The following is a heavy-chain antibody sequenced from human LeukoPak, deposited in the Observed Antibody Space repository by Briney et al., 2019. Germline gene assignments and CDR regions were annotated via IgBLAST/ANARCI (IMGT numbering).Heavy chain of an antibody. CDR1: GYSFTSYW. Sequence: GESLKISCKGSGYSFTSYWIGWVRQMPGKGLEWMGIIYPGDSDTRYSPSFQGQVTISADKSISTAHLQWSSLKASDTAMYYCARLGLQRYYYYYYYMDVWGKGTTVTVSS. V-gene: IGHV5-51*01. CDR2: IYPGDSDT. J-gene: IGHJ6*03. D-gene: IGHD5-18*01. CDR3: ARLGLQRYYYYYYYMDV.